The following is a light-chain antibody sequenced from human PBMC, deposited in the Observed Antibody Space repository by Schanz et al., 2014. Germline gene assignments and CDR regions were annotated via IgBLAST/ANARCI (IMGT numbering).Light chain of an antibody. CDR1: SSDVGGYKY. J-gene: IGLJ1*01. Sequence: QSALTQPASVSGSPGQSVTISCTGTSSDVGGYKYVSWYQQHPGKAPKLMIYEVSRRPSGVSNRFSGSKSGNTASLTISGLQAEDEADYYCTSYAGSNNFGVFGTGTKLTVL. CDR2: EVS. V-gene: IGLV2-8*01. CDR3: TSYAGSNNFGV.